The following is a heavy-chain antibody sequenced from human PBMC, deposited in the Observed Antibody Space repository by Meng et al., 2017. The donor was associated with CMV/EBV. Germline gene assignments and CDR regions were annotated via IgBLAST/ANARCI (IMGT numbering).Heavy chain of an antibody. V-gene: IGHV4-39*07. CDR1: GGSISSSSYY. D-gene: IGHD4-17*01. CDR3: ARDYGDLRQDY. J-gene: IGHJ4*02. Sequence: QLQLQESGPGLVKPSETLSLTCTGSGGSISSSSYYWGWIRQPPGKGLEWIGSIYYSGSTYYNPSLKSRVTISVDTSKNQFSLKLSSVTAADTAVYYCARDYGDLRQDYWGQGTLVTVSS. CDR2: IYYSGST.